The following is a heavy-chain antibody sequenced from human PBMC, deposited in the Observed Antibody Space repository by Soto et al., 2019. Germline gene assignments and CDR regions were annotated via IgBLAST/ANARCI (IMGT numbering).Heavy chain of an antibody. CDR3: ARGGGYDHY. V-gene: IGHV3-48*01. D-gene: IGHD2-2*01. J-gene: IGHJ4*02. Sequence: PGGSLRLSCAASGFTLSSYTMNWVRQAPGKGLEWVSYISSSSSTIFYAEYVKGRFTISRDNAKNSLYLQMNRLRAEDTAVYYCARGGGYDHYWGQGT. CDR2: ISSSSSTI. CDR1: GFTLSSYT.